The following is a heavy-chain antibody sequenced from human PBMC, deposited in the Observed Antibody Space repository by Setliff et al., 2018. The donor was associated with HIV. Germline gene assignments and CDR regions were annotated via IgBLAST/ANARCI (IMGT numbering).Heavy chain of an antibody. J-gene: IGHJ6*03. CDR3: ARDGPALDIVVVPAASVLGYYYYYMGV. CDR1: GYTFTSYY. CDR2: INPSGGST. Sequence: ASVKVSCKASGYTFTSYYMHWVRQAPGQGLEWMGIINPSGGSTSYAQKFQGRVTMTRDTSTSTVYMELSSLRSEERAVYYCARDGPALDIVVVPAASVLGYYYYYMGVWGKGTTVTVSS. D-gene: IGHD2-2*03. V-gene: IGHV1-46*01.